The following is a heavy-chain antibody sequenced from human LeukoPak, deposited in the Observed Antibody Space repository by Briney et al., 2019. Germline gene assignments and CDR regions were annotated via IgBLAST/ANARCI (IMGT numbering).Heavy chain of an antibody. CDR1: GFTVITND. D-gene: IGHD5-24*01. CDR3: AKGVNIGGYNSLDY. Sequence: GGSLRLSCAASGFTVITNDMTWVRQAPGKGLEWVSVLYSDGNTKYADSVQGRFTISRDNSKNTLYLQMNSLRAEDTAVYYCAKGVNIGGYNSLDYWGQGTLVTVSS. V-gene: IGHV3-53*01. CDR2: LYSDGNT. J-gene: IGHJ4*02.